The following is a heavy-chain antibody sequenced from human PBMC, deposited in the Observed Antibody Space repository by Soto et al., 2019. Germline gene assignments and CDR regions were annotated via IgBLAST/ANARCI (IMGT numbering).Heavy chain of an antibody. Sequence: ASVKVSGKASGYTFTGYYMHWVRQAPGQGLEWMGWINPNSGGTNYAQKFQGRVTMTRDTSISTAYMELSRLRSDDTAVYYCARAVAGTNAGNNWFDPWGQGTLVTVSS. CDR1: GYTFTGYY. CDR2: INPNSGGT. D-gene: IGHD6-19*01. J-gene: IGHJ5*02. CDR3: ARAVAGTNAGNNWFDP. V-gene: IGHV1-2*02.